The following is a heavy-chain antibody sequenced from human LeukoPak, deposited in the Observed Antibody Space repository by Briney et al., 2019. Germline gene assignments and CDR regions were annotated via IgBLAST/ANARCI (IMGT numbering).Heavy chain of an antibody. J-gene: IGHJ4*02. CDR1: GFTFSSYS. V-gene: IGHV3-21*01. Sequence: PGGSLRLSCAASGFTFSSYSMNWVRQAPGKGLEWVSSISSSSSYIYYADSVKGRFTISRDNAKNSLYLQMNSLRAEDMAVYYCARDCSGGSCYSAFDYWGQGTLVTVSS. CDR3: ARDCSGGSCYSAFDY. D-gene: IGHD2-15*01. CDR2: ISSSSSYI.